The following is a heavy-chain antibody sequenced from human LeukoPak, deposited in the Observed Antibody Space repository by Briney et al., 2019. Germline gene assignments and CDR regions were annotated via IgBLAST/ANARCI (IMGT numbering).Heavy chain of an antibody. D-gene: IGHD3-22*01. CDR1: GVSISSSNW. CDR2: IYHSGST. Sequence: SETLSLTCAVSGVSISSSNWWSWVRQPPGKGLEWIGEIYHSGSTNYNPSLESRVTMSVDKSKNQFSLKVSSVTAADTAVYYCASYYDSSGYRLDYWGQGTLVTVSS. V-gene: IGHV4-4*02. J-gene: IGHJ4*02. CDR3: ASYYDSSGYRLDY.